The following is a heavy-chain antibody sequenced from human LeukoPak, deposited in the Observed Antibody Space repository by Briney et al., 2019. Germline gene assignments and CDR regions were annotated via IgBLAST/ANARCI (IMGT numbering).Heavy chain of an antibody. Sequence: GGSLRLSCAASGFTFSKFPMGWVRQAPGRGLEWVSAISASGDVTFYADSVKGRFTISRDNAKNSLYLQMNSLRAEDTAVYYCARTAGFWSGYYPFDYWGQGTLVTVSS. CDR1: GFTFSKFP. D-gene: IGHD3-3*01. CDR2: ISASGDVT. V-gene: IGHV3-23*01. CDR3: ARTAGFWSGYYPFDY. J-gene: IGHJ4*02.